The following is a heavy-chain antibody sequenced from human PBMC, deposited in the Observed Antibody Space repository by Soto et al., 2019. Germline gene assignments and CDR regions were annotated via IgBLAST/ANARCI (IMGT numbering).Heavy chain of an antibody. CDR3: ARGRWTQTAADYYLDF. J-gene: IGHJ4*02. CDR1: GYTFTNYA. V-gene: IGHV1-3*01. CDR2: INAGNGHT. Sequence: QVQLVQSGTEVKKPGASVKLSCKASGYTFTNYAIHWVRQAPGQRLEWMVWINAGNGHTKYSQKFQGRVTVTRDPSATTGYMELSSLTSEDTAVYYCARGRWTQTAADYYLDFWGQGTLVTVSS. D-gene: IGHD6-25*01.